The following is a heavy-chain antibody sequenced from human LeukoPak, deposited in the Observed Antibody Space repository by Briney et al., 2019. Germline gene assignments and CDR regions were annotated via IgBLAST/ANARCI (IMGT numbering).Heavy chain of an antibody. CDR1: GFAFSSYG. CDR3: AKDTPLCYFDY. D-gene: IGHD3-16*01. J-gene: IGHJ4*02. V-gene: IGHV3-30*02. Sequence: GGSLRLSCAAPGFAFSSYGMHWIRQAPGKGLEWVAFIRSDGSIIYNADSVKGRFTISRDNSKNTLYLQMNSLRADDTAVYYCAKDTPLCYFDYWGQGTLVTVSS. CDR2: IRSDGSII.